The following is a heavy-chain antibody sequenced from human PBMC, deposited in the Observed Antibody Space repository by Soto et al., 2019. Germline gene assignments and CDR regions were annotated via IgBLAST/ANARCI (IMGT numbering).Heavy chain of an antibody. CDR3: ARDVVVVTAVHGFDI. J-gene: IGHJ3*02. Sequence: PSETLSLTCTVSGGAISSGGYYWSWIRQRPGKGLEWIGYIYYTGDIYYSPSLKSRLSISLDTSKNQFSLKLTSVTAADTAVYYCARDVVVVTAVHGFDIWGQGTMVTV. CDR1: GGAISSGGYY. V-gene: IGHV4-31*03. CDR2: IYYTGDI. D-gene: IGHD2-21*02.